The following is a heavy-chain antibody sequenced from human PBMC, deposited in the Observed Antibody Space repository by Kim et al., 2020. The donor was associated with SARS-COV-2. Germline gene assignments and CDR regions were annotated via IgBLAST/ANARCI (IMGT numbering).Heavy chain of an antibody. CDR1: GGSISSGGYY. J-gene: IGHJ4*02. CDR2: IYYSGST. Sequence: SETLSLTCTVSGGSISSGGYYWSWIRQHPGKGLEWIGYIYYSGSTYYNPSLKSRVTISVDTSKNQFSLKLSSVTAADTAVYYCASLRGTDIVAISYWGQGTLVTVSS. CDR3: ASLRGTDIVAISY. V-gene: IGHV4-31*02. D-gene: IGHD5-12*01.